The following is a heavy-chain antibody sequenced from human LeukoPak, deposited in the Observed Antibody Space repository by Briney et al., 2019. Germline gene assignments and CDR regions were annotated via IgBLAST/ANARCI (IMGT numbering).Heavy chain of an antibody. CDR3: AKEIVGAPTPGAY. D-gene: IGHD1-26*01. CDR1: GGSISSNY. Sequence: SETLSLTCTVSGGSISSNYWSWVRQPPGKGLEWVGEVHKSGSTNYYPSLQSRVTISIDKSKNQIALELTSVTAADTAVYYCAKEIVGAPTPGAYWGQGILVTVSS. V-gene: IGHV4-59*12. CDR2: VHKSGST. J-gene: IGHJ4*02.